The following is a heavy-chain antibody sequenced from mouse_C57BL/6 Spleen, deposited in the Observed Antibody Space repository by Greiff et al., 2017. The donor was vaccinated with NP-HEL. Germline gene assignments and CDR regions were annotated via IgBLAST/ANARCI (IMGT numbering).Heavy chain of an antibody. V-gene: IGHV1-22*01. J-gene: IGHJ3*01. CDR1: GYTFTDYN. Sequence: VQLQQSGPELVKPGASVKMSCKASGYTFTDYNMHWVKQSHGKSLEWIGHINPNNGGTTYNQKFKGKAILTVNKSSSTAYMELRSLTSEDSAVYYCARDYYDYDWFAYWGQGTLVTVSA. D-gene: IGHD2-4*01. CDR3: ARDYYDYDWFAY. CDR2: INPNNGGT.